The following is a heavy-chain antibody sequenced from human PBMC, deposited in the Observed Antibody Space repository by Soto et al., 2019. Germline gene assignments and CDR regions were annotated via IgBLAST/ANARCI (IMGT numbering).Heavy chain of an antibody. D-gene: IGHD3-3*01. V-gene: IGHV4-39*01. J-gene: IGHJ6*02. CDR1: GGSIGSSSYY. CDR3: ARLTIFGVAKGYYYYYGMDA. CDR2: IYYSGST. Sequence: PSETLSLTCTVSGGSIGSSSYYWGWIRQPPGKGLEWIGSIYYSGSTYYNPSLKSRVTISVDTSKNQFSLKLSSVTAADTAVYYCARLTIFGVAKGYYYYYGMDAWGQGTTVTVSS.